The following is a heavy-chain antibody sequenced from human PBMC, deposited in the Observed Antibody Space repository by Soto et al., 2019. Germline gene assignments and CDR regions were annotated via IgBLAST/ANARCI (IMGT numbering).Heavy chain of an antibody. CDR3: ADGDGYNWHAFDI. CDR2: ISYDGSTK. J-gene: IGHJ3*02. V-gene: IGHV3-30*04. D-gene: IGHD5-12*01. CDR1: GFTFSSYA. Sequence: GGSLRLSCAASGFTFSSYAMHWVRQTPGKGLEWVAVISYDGSTKYYAESVKGRFTISRDNSKNTLYLQMNGLRAEDTAVYYCADGDGYNWHAFDIWGQGTMVTVSS.